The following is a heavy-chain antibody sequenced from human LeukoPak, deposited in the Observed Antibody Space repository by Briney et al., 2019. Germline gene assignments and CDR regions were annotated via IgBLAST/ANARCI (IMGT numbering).Heavy chain of an antibody. CDR2: INPNSGGT. V-gene: IGHV1-2*02. Sequence: ASVKVSCKASGHTFTGYYMHWVRQAPGQGLEWMGWINPNSGGTNYAQKFQGRVTMTRDTSISTVYMELSRLRSDDTAVYYCAREGRGITMVRGFDYYHYYMDVWGKGTTVTVSS. J-gene: IGHJ6*03. CDR1: GHTFTGYY. CDR3: AREGRGITMVRGFDYYHYYMDV. D-gene: IGHD3-10*01.